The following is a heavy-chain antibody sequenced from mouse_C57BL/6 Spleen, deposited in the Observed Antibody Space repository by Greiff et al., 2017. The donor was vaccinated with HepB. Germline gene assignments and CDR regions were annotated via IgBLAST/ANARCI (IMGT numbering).Heavy chain of an antibody. CDR3: ARSRYYGSISFDY. Sequence: EVKLQESVAELVRPGASVKLSCTASGFNIKNTYMHWVKQRPEQGLEWIGRIDPANGNTKYAPKFQGKATITADTSSNTAYLQLSSLTSEDTAIYYCARSRYYGSISFDYWGQGTTLTVSS. D-gene: IGHD1-1*01. CDR1: GFNIKNTY. CDR2: IDPANGNT. V-gene: IGHV14-3*01. J-gene: IGHJ2*01.